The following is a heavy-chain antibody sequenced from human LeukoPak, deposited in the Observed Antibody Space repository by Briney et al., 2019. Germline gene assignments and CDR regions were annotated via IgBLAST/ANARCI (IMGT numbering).Heavy chain of an antibody. J-gene: IGHJ5*02. Sequence: GESLKISCKGSGYSFTSYWIGWVRQMPGKGLEWMGIIYLADSDTRYSPSFQGQVTISADKSISTAYLQWSSLKASDTAMYYCARRREQSSSWFSNWFDPWGQRTLVTVSS. V-gene: IGHV5-51*01. D-gene: IGHD6-13*01. CDR3: ARRREQSSSWFSNWFDP. CDR2: IYLADSDT. CDR1: GYSFTSYW.